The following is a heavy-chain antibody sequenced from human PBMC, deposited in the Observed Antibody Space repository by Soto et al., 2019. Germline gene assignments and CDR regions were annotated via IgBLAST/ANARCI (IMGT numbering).Heavy chain of an antibody. J-gene: IGHJ4*02. D-gene: IGHD5-18*01. CDR2: IIPLFGTA. CDR3: AREWDKAGNY. CDR1: GGTFSTYA. Sequence: SVKVSCKTSGGTFSTYAIYWVRQAPGQGLEWMGAIIPLFGTADYAQKFQGRVTITADESTSTAYMELSSLRSEDTAVYYCAREWDKAGNYWGQGTLVTVSS. V-gene: IGHV1-69*13.